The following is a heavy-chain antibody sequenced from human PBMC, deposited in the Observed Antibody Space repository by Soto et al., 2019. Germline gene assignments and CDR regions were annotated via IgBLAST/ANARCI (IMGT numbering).Heavy chain of an antibody. CDR3: ARGNPFNYAGFDV. CDR2: MNAKSGDT. V-gene: IGHV1-8*01. D-gene: IGHD3-16*01. Sequence: ASVKVSCKASGYTFSDFDINWLRQASGQGPEWMGWMNAKSGDTFFAQRFQGKFNMTWDTSLSTAYMEVGILTSDDTAIYYCARGNPFNYAGFDVWGQGTTVTAP. J-gene: IGHJ6*02. CDR1: GYTFSDFD.